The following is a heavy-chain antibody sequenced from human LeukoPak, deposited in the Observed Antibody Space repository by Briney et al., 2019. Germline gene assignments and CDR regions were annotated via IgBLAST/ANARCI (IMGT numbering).Heavy chain of an antibody. V-gene: IGHV4-34*01. Sequence: SETLSLTCAVYGGSFSGHYWSWIRQPPGKGLKWIGEINHSGSINYNPSLKSRVSISVDTSKNQFSPEVTSVTAADTAVYYCASGMIPFQYWGQGTLVIVSS. D-gene: IGHD3-22*01. CDR1: GGSFSGHY. CDR2: INHSGSI. CDR3: ASGMIPFQY. J-gene: IGHJ1*01.